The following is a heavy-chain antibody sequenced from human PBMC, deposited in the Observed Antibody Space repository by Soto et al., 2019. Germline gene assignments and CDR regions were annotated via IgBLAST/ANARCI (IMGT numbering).Heavy chain of an antibody. V-gene: IGHV3-23*01. CDR3: AKSNRRTALFDY. J-gene: IGHJ4*02. Sequence: GESLRLSCAASGFTFSTCGMCWVRQPPGKGLEWVSGISASGGSTYYADSVKGRFTISRDNSKSTMYLQMNSLRAEDTALYYCAKSNRRTALFDYWGLGTLVTVSS. CDR1: GFTFSTCG. CDR2: ISASGGST. D-gene: IGHD4-4*01.